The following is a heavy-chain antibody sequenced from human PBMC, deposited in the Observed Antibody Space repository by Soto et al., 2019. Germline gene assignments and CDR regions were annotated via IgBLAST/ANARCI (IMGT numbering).Heavy chain of an antibody. D-gene: IGHD3-22*01. J-gene: IGHJ6*02. CDR1: GFTFSSSW. V-gene: IGHV3-74*01. CDR2: TNDDGSIT. CDR3: ERAIAYYGLDV. Sequence: GGSLRLSCAASGFTFSSSWMHWVRQAPGMGPVWVSRTNDDGSITSYADSVKGRFAISRDNAKNTLYLQMSSLRVEDTGVYYCERAIAYYGLDVWGQGTKVTVYS.